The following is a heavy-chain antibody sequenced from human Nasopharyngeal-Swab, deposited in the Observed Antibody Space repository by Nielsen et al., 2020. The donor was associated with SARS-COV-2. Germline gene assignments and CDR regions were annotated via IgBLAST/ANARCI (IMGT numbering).Heavy chain of an antibody. CDR1: GFTFSRCT. J-gene: IGHJ4*02. D-gene: IGHD3-22*01. CDR3: ASTPLDSSGYYYAFHY. V-gene: IGHV3-30-3*01. CDR2: ISYDGSNK. Sequence: GESLKISCAASGFTFSRCTMHWVRQAPGKGLEWVAVISYDGSNKYYADSVKGRFTISRDISKNTLYLQMNSLRAEDTAVFYCASTPLDSSGYYYAFHYWGRGTLVTVSS.